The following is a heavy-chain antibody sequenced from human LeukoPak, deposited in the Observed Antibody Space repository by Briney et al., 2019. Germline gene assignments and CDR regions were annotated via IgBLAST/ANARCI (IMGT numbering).Heavy chain of an antibody. CDR3: ARGGYSGTEKPNDY. CDR2: INPNSGGT. CDR1: GGTFSSYA. D-gene: IGHD1-26*01. V-gene: IGHV1-2*02. J-gene: IGHJ4*02. Sequence: ASVRVSCKASGGTFSSYAISWVRQAPGQGLEWMGWINPNSGGTNYAQKFQGRVTMTRDTSISTAYMELSRLTSDDTAVYYCARGGYSGTEKPNDYWGQGTLVTVSS.